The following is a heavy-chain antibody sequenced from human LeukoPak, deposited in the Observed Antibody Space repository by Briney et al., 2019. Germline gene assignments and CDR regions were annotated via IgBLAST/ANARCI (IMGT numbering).Heavy chain of an antibody. J-gene: IGHJ4*02. CDR3: ARGIRPDY. Sequence: GGSLRLSCAASGFTFTTYWMSWVRQAPGKGLEWVANIKQDGSETNYVDSVKGRFTISRDNAKNLLYLQMNSLRAEDTAVYYCARGIRPDYWGQGTLVTVSS. CDR2: IKQDGSET. CDR1: GFTFTTYW. V-gene: IGHV3-7*04.